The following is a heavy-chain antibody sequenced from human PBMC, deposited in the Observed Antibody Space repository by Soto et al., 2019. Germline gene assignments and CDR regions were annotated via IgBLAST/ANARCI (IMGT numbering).Heavy chain of an antibody. Sequence: SETLSLTCTVSGGSISSSSYYWGWIRQPPGKGLEWIGSIYYSGSTYYNPSLKSRVTISVDTSKNQFSLKLSSVTAADTAVYYCESFRSEYYDFWSGYYTGWLDPWGQGTLVTVSS. CDR3: ESFRSEYYDFWSGYYTGWLDP. J-gene: IGHJ5*02. CDR1: GGSISSSSYY. CDR2: IYYSGST. V-gene: IGHV4-39*01. D-gene: IGHD3-3*01.